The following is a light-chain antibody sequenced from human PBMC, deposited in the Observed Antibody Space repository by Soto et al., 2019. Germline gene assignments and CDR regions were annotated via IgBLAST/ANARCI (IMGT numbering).Light chain of an antibody. CDR2: AAS. CDR3: QQYASAPFS. J-gene: IGKJ3*01. CDR1: HSINTSF. V-gene: IGKV3-20*01. Sequence: EIVLTQSPGTLSLSPGDRATLSCRASHSINTSFLAWFQQKPGHAPRLLIYAASTRATGIPDRFSGSASETDFTLTINRLEPEDSAVYYCQQYASAPFSLGPGTKGDSK.